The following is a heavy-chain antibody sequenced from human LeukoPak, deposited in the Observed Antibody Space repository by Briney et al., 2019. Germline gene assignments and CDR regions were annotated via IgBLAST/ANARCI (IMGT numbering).Heavy chain of an antibody. Sequence: ASVKVSCKASGYTFTSYGISWVRQAPGQGLEWMGWISAYNGNTNYAQKLQGRVTMTTDTSTSTAYMELRSLRSDDTAVYCRARVDCSSTSCYAYDAFDIWGQGTLVTVSS. V-gene: IGHV1-18*04. D-gene: IGHD2-2*01. J-gene: IGHJ3*02. CDR1: GYTFTSYG. CDR2: ISAYNGNT. CDR3: ARVDCSSTSCYAYDAFDI.